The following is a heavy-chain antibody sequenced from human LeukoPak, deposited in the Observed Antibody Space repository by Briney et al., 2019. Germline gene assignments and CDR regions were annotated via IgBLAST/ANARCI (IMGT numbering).Heavy chain of an antibody. CDR3: ARQPLRTYDSSVGWFDP. J-gene: IGHJ5*02. CDR1: GGSISSYY. D-gene: IGHD3-22*01. CDR2: IYYSGST. V-gene: IGHV4-59*08. Sequence: SETLSLTCTVSGGSISSYYWSWIRQPPGKGLEWIGYIYYSGSTNYNPSLKSRVTISVDTSKNQFSLKLSSVTAADTAVYYCARQPLRTYDSSVGWFDPWGQGTRVTVSS.